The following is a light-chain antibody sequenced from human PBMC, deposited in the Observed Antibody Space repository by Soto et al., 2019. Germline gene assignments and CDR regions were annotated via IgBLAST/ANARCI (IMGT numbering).Light chain of an antibody. V-gene: IGKV1-9*01. Sequence: DIQLTQSPSFLSASVGDRVTITCRASQGISSYLAWYQQKPGKAPKLLIYAASTLQSGVPSRFSGSGSGTAFTLTISSLQPEDFATYYCQQLTSYPRAFGPGTKVEIK. CDR3: QQLTSYPRA. CDR2: AAS. CDR1: QGISSY. J-gene: IGKJ3*01.